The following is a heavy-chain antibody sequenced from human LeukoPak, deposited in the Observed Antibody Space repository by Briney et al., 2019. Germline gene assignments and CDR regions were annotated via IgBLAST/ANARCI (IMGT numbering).Heavy chain of an antibody. CDR1: GFTFTRFN. CDR3: AIRYSSSWYSFGY. Sequence: PGGSLRLSCAASGFTFTRFNMNWVRQAPGKGLELVSSITTSGTYIYYADSVKGRFTISRDNAKNSLYLQMNSLRAEDTAVYYCAIRYSSSWYSFGYWGQGTLVTVSS. D-gene: IGHD6-13*01. J-gene: IGHJ4*02. V-gene: IGHV3-21*04. CDR2: ITTSGTYI.